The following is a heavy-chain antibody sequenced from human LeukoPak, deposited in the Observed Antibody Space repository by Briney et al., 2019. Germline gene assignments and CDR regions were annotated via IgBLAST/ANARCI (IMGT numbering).Heavy chain of an antibody. Sequence: GGSLRLSCVGSGFTSIASALTWARQAPGKGLEWVASINHNGNVNYFVDSVKGRFTISRDNAKNSLYLQMSNLRAEDTAVYFCARGGGLDVWGQGATVTVSS. J-gene: IGHJ6*02. V-gene: IGHV3-7*03. CDR1: GFTSIASA. CDR3: ARGGGLDV. D-gene: IGHD3-16*01. CDR2: INHNGNVN.